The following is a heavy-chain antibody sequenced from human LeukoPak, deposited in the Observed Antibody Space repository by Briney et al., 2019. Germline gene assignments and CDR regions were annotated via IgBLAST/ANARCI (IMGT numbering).Heavy chain of an antibody. CDR3: ARHRPLYYGSGSYADY. CDR2: IFPGDSDT. Sequence: GESLKISCKGSGYTFTSYWIGWGRQMPGKGLEWMGIIFPGDSDTRDSPSFQGQVTISADKSISTAYLQWSSLKASDTAMYYCARHRPLYYGSGSYADYWGQGTLVTVSS. D-gene: IGHD3-10*01. CDR1: GYTFTSYW. V-gene: IGHV5-51*01. J-gene: IGHJ4*02.